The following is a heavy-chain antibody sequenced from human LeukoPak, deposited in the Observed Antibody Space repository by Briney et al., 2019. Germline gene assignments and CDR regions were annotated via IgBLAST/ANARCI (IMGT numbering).Heavy chain of an antibody. D-gene: IGHD5-18*01. CDR2: ISWNSGSI. V-gene: IGHV3-9*03. CDR3: TKASAYSSGAVDY. Sequence: GRSLRLSCAASGFTFDDYGMHWVRQAPGKGLEWVSGISWNSGSIGYADSVKGRFTISRDNAKSTLYLQMNSLRADDMALYYCTKASAYSSGAVDYWGQGTLVTVSS. J-gene: IGHJ4*02. CDR1: GFTFDDYG.